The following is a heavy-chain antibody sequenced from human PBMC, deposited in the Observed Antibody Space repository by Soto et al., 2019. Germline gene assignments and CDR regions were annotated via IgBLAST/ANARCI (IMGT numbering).Heavy chain of an antibody. J-gene: IGHJ4*02. CDR2: TTYDGRNN. CDR1: GFTFGSYA. Sequence: VQLVDSGGGVVQPGRSLRLSCAVSGFTFGSYAMHWVRHTPGKGLEWVAVTTYDGRNNYYADSVKGRFTISRDNSKNTLYLQMNSLRPEDTAVYYCARDPHASPRYYFDYWGQGTLVTVSS. CDR3: ARDPHASPRYYFDY. D-gene: IGHD1-20*01. V-gene: IGHV3-30*04.